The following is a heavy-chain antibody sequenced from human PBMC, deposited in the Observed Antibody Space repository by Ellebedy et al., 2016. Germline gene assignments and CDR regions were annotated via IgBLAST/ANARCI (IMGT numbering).Heavy chain of an antibody. CDR2: VFHTGTA. Sequence: SETLSLTCNVSGGSVTSDYWNWIRRPPGKGLEWIGYVFHTGTAHYNPSLQSRITMSVDTSKSQFSLRLTSVTAADTAVYYCARWNDVWKAFDVWGQGTMVTVSS. CDR3: ARWNDVWKAFDV. D-gene: IGHD1-1*01. J-gene: IGHJ3*01. CDR1: GGSVTSDY. V-gene: IGHV4-59*02.